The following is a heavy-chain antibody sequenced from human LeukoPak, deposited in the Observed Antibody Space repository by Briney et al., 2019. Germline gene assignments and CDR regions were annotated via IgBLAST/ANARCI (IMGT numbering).Heavy chain of an antibody. CDR1: GYTFTGYY. Sequence: GASVKVSCKASGYTFTGYYLHWVRQAPGQGREWMAWINPNSGGTSYAQKFRGRVTMARDTSISTAYMELSRLRSDDTAVYYCARGRSVTVPETTKLFDQWGQGTLVTVSS. CDR3: ARGRSVTVPETTKLFDQ. V-gene: IGHV1-2*02. J-gene: IGHJ4*02. CDR2: INPNSGGT. D-gene: IGHD1-7*01.